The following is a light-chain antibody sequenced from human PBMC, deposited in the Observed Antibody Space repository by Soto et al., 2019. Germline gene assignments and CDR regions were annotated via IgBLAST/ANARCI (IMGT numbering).Light chain of an antibody. V-gene: IGKV3-15*01. CDR2: GAS. CDR1: QSVSSN. CDR3: QRYSDWPPWT. Sequence: EIVMTQSPATLSVSPGERATLSCRASQSVSSNLAWYQQKPGQAPRLLIYGASTRATGIPARFSGSGSGTEFTLTISSLQSEDFAVYFCQRYSDWPPWTFGQGTKVEI. J-gene: IGKJ1*01.